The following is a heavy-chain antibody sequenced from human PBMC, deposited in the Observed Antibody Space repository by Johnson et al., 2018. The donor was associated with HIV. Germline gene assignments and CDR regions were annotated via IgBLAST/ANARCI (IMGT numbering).Heavy chain of an antibody. D-gene: IGHD1-26*01. CDR3: ARSGYSGSYDRMCACDI. V-gene: IGHV3-9*01. J-gene: IGHJ3*02. CDR2: ISWNSGSI. CDR1: GFTFDDYA. Sequence: VQLVESGGGLVKPAGSLRLSCAASGFTFDDYAMHWVRQAPGKGLEWVSGISWNSGSIGYADSVKGRFTISRDNAKKSMYLQMNSLRAEDTAVYYCARSGYSGSYDRMCACDIWGQGTMVTVSS.